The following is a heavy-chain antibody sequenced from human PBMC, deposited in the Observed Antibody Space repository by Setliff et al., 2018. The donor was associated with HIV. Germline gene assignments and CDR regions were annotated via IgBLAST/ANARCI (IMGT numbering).Heavy chain of an antibody. J-gene: IGHJ4*02. D-gene: IGHD2-15*01. V-gene: IGHV1-69*10. CDR3: ARGWMATLNGPLAY. CDR2: FTPILGIS. CDR1: GGTFTSYA. Sequence: GASVKVSCKTSGGTFTSYAIGWVRQAPGQGLEWMGGFTPILGISNLAQNFQGRVTITADTSTGTAYMDLSSLRYEDTAVYYCARGWMATLNGPLAYWGQGTPVTVSS.